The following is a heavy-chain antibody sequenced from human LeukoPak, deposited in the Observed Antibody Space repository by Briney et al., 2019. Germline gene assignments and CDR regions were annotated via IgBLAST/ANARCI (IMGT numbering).Heavy chain of an antibody. CDR2: ISGSGGST. D-gene: IGHD1-1*01. Sequence: GGSLRLSCAASGFTLSSYAMSWVRQAPGKGLEWVSGISGSGGSTYYADSVQGRFTISRDNSKNTLYLQMNSLRAEDTAVYYCAKDPNLNDVLDYFDYWGQGTLVTVSS. CDR3: AKDPNLNDVLDYFDY. V-gene: IGHV3-23*01. CDR1: GFTLSSYA. J-gene: IGHJ4*02.